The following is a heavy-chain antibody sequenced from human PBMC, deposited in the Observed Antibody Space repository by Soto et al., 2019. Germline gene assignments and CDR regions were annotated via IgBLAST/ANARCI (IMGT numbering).Heavy chain of an antibody. CDR2: IPSRGRP. J-gene: IGHJ5*02. CDR3: VRDQYSGYDFAL. CDR1: GGSISRGGYY. Sequence: PSETLSLTCTVSGGSISRGGYYWNWIRQHPGKGLEWIGYIPSRGRPFYNPSLTSRGTISADSSKNQLSLQLTSVTAADTAVYYCVRDQYSGYDFALWGQGNLVTVYS. V-gene: IGHV4-31*03. D-gene: IGHD5-12*01.